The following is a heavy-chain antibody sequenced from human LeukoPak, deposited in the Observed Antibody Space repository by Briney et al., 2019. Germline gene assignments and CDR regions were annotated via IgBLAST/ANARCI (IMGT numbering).Heavy chain of an antibody. CDR3: AKSKGCSGGSCYELAFDY. J-gene: IGHJ4*02. CDR1: GFTFSGYA. CDR2: ISGSGGST. Sequence: QPGGSLRLSCAASGFTFSGYAMSWVRQAPGKGLEWVSAISGSGGSTYYADSVKGRFTISRDNSKNTLYLQMNSLRAEDTAVYYCAKSKGCSGGSCYELAFDYWGQGTLVTVSS. V-gene: IGHV3-23*01. D-gene: IGHD2-15*01.